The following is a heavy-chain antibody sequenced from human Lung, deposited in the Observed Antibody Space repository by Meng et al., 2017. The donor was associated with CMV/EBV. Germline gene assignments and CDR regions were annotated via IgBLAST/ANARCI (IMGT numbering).Heavy chain of an antibody. CDR2: INPSGGSS. CDR1: GYTFNTYY. D-gene: IGHD1-26*01. J-gene: IGHJ5*02. V-gene: IGHV1-46*02. CDR3: ARVSKGGSYRFDP. Sequence: QVRLWQSVAKVKRPGDSGRVSCKASGYTFNTYYMHWVRQAPGQGLEWMGVINPSGGSSIYAQRFQGRVTMTSNTSTTTVYMDLSSLRSEDTAVYYCARVSKGGSYRFDPWGQGTLVTVSS.